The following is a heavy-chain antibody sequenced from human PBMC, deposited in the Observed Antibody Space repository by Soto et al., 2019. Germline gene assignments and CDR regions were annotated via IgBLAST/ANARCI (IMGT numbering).Heavy chain of an antibody. D-gene: IGHD6-13*01. Sequence: QVQLQEAGPGLVKPSETLSLTCTVAGGSLSGYYWSWIRQPPGKGLEWIGYMYYSGGTKYNPSLKSRVSISVDTSKNRISLKLRSVTAADTAVYYCARVFSWGYTSTWYYFDNWGQGTLVTVSS. V-gene: IGHV4-59*01. CDR2: MYYSGGT. CDR3: ARVFSWGYTSTWYYFDN. CDR1: GGSLSGYY. J-gene: IGHJ4*02.